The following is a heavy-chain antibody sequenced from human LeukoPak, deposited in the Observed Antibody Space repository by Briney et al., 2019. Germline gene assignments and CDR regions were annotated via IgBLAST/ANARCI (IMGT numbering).Heavy chain of an antibody. J-gene: IGHJ4*02. CDR3: ASSPSYSVSSFDY. D-gene: IGHD2-21*01. Sequence: PSETLSLTCAVSGYSISSGYYWGWIRQPPGKGLEWIGSIYHSGSTYYNPSLKRRVTISVDTSKNQFSLKLSSVTAADTAVYYCASSPSYSVSSFDYWGQGTLVTVSS. V-gene: IGHV4-38-2*01. CDR1: GYSISSGYY. CDR2: IYHSGST.